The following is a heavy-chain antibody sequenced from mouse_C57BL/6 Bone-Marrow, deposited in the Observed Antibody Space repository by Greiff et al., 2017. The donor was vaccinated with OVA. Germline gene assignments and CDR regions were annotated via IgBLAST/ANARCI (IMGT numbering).Heavy chain of an antibody. CDR1: GFTFSDAW. Sequence: EVQVVESGGGLVQPGGSMKLSCAASGFTFSDAWMDWVRQSPEKGLEWVAEIRNKANDHATNYAESVKGRFTTSRDDSKSSDYLQMNSLRAEDTFLYYCTRPDMVKRFYAMDYWGQGTSVTVSS. D-gene: IGHD2-2*01. CDR2: IRNKANDHAT. CDR3: TRPDMVKRFYAMDY. J-gene: IGHJ4*01. V-gene: IGHV6-6*01.